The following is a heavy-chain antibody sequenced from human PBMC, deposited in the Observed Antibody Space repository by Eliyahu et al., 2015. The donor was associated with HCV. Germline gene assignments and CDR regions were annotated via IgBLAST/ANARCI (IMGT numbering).Heavy chain of an antibody. Sequence: QVQLQESGPGLVKPSETLSLTCTVSGGSINSHYWNWIRQPPGKGLEWIGYISXSGSTNYSPSLESRVAISLDTSKNQFSLVLRSVTAADTAVYFCARDGTVSTHALDIWGQGTTVTVSS. CDR2: ISXSGST. CDR1: GGSINSHY. CDR3: ARDGTVSTHALDI. J-gene: IGHJ3*02. V-gene: IGHV4-59*11. D-gene: IGHD4-17*01.